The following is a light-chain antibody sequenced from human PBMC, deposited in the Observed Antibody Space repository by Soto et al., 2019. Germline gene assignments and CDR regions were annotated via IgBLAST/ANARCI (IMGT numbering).Light chain of an antibody. CDR1: ERISHS. J-gene: IGKJ5*01. V-gene: IGKV3-11*01. CDR3: QLCQQRSSWPPIA. Sequence: DIVLTQSPATLSLSPGNRVTLSCRANERISHSLAWYQQRPGQAPRILIYDASFRATGITERFSGSGSGTDVTRSVSSLEPEDFAVYYCQLCQQRSSWPPIAFGQGTRLDLK. CDR2: DAS.